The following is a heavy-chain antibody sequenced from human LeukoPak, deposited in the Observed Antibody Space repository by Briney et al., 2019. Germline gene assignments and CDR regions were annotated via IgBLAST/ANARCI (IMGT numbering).Heavy chain of an antibody. CDR1: GGTFSSYA. D-gene: IGHD3-22*01. CDR3: ARVDSSGYYFSPWDNWFDP. V-gene: IGHV1-69*13. CDR2: IIPIFGTA. Sequence: ASVKVSCKASGGTFSSYAISWVRQAPGQGLEWMGGIIPIFGTANYAQKFQGRVTITADESTSTAYMELSSLRSEDTAVYYCARVDSSGYYFSPWDNWFDPWGQGTLVTVSS. J-gene: IGHJ5*02.